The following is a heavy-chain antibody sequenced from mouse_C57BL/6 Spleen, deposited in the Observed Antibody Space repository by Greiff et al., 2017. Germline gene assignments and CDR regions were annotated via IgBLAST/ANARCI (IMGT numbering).Heavy chain of an antibody. CDR2: ISGGGGNT. J-gene: IGHJ3*01. CDR3: AGHYGNYERFAY. D-gene: IGHD2-1*01. V-gene: IGHV5-9*01. Sequence: EVMLVESGGGLVKPGGSLKLSCAASGFTFSSYTMSWVRQPPEKRLEWVATISGGGGNTYYPDSVKGRFTISRDNAKNTLYLQMSSLRSEDTALYYCAGHYGNYERFAYWGQGTLVTVSA. CDR1: GFTFSSYT.